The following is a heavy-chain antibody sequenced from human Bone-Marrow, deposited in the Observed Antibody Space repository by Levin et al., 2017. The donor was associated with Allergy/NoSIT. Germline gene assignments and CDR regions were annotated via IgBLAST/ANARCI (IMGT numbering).Heavy chain of an antibody. CDR1: GFSLSDYA. Sequence: GESLKISCATSGFSLSDYAMNWVRQAPGKGLEWISIISASGDDTYYADSVKGRFTISRDISKSTLYLQMNSLGAEDTAVYYCAKDRWCSDGLCPPDYWGQGTLVTVSS. CDR3: AKDRWCSDGLCPPDY. D-gene: IGHD2-15*01. J-gene: IGHJ4*02. V-gene: IGHV3-23*01. CDR2: ISASGDDT.